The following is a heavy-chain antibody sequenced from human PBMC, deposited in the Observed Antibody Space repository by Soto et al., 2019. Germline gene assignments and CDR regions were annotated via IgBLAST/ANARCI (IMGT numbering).Heavy chain of an antibody. V-gene: IGHV3-7*01. CDR2: IKQDGSEK. CDR1: GFTFSSYW. CDR3: ARDRPLTSMVRGVIMVGYYFDY. J-gene: IGHJ4*02. D-gene: IGHD3-10*01. Sequence: HPGGSLRLSCAASGFTFSSYWMSWVRQAPGKGLEWVANIKQDGSEKYYVDSVKGRFTISRDNAKNSLYLQMNSLRAEDTAVYYCARDRPLTSMVRGVIMVGYYFDYWGQGTLVTVSS.